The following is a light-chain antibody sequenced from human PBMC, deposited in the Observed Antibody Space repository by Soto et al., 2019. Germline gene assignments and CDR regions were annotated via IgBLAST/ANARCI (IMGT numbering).Light chain of an antibody. V-gene: IGKV3-20*01. CDR3: QQYGSSLWT. Sequence: EIVLAQSPGTLSLSPGERATLSCRASQSVSSDLAWYHQKPGHAPRLLIYSASTRATGIPARFSGGGSGTEFTLTISRLEPEDFAVYYCQQYGSSLWTFGQGTKVDIK. J-gene: IGKJ1*01. CDR1: QSVSSD. CDR2: SAS.